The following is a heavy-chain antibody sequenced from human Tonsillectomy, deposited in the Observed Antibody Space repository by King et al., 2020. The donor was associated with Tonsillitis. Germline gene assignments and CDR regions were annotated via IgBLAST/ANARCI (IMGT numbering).Heavy chain of an antibody. J-gene: IGHJ3*02. D-gene: IGHD6-13*01. CDR2: IYPGDSDA. Sequence: QLVQSGAEVKKPGDSLKISCKGSGYSFTTYWIGWVRQMPGKVLEWMGIIYPGDSDARYSPSFQGQVTSTADKSISTAYLQWRSLKASDTAMYYCARRPGMGRIGPAGAFDIWGQGTMVTVSS. CDR3: ARRPGMGRIGPAGAFDI. V-gene: IGHV5-51*01. CDR1: GYSFTTYW.